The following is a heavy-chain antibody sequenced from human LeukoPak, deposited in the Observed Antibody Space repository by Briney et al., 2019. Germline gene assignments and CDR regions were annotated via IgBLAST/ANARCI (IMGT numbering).Heavy chain of an antibody. D-gene: IGHD2-2*01. CDR1: GFTFSSYA. CDR3: AKDRYCSSTSCYLNWFDP. J-gene: IGHJ5*02. Sequence: PGGSLRLSCAASGFTFSSYATSWVRQAPGKGLEWVSAISGSGGSTYYADSVKGRFTISRDNSKNTLYLQMNSLRAEDTAVYYCAKDRYCSSTSCYLNWFDPWGQGTLVTVSS. CDR2: ISGSGGST. V-gene: IGHV3-23*01.